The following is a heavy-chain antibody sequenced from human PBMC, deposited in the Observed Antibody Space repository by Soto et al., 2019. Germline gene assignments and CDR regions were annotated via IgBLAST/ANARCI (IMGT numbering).Heavy chain of an antibody. D-gene: IGHD3-22*01. CDR3: ARDGSSSGYYYVYYYYGMDV. J-gene: IGHJ6*02. Sequence: SETLSLTCAVSGGSISSGGYSWSWIRQPPGKGLEWIGYIYHSGSTYYNPSLKSRVTISVDKSKNQFSLKLSSVTAADTAVYYCARDGSSSGYYYVYYYYGMDVWGQGTTVTVSS. CDR2: IYHSGST. V-gene: IGHV4-30-2*01. CDR1: GGSISSGGYS.